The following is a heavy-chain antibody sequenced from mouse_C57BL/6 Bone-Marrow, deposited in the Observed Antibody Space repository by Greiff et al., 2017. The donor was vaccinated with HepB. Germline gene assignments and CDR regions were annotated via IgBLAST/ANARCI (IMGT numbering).Heavy chain of an antibody. CDR3: ASHTPPYSYFDY. D-gene: IGHD2-10*01. CDR2: ISSGGSYT. J-gene: IGHJ2*02. V-gene: IGHV5-6*02. CDR1: GFTFSSYG. Sequence: EVKLVESGGDLVKPGGSLKLSCAASGFTFSSYGLSWVRQTPDKRLEWVATISSGGSYTYYPDSVKGRFTISRDNAKNTLYLQMSSLNSEDTAMYYCASHTPPYSYFDYWGQGTSLTVSS.